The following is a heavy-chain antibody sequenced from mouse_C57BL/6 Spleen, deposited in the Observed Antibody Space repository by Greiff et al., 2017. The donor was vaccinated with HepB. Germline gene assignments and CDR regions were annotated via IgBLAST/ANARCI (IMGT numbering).Heavy chain of an antibody. CDR2: ISNGGGST. CDR1: GFTFSDYY. CDR3: ARSHYYGSREFAY. Sequence: EVQLVESGGGLVQPGGSLKLSCAASGFTFSDYYMYWVRQTPEKRLEWVAYISNGGGSTYYPDTVKGRFTISRDNAKNTLYLQRSRLKSEDTAMYYCARSHYYGSREFAYWGQGTLVTVSA. D-gene: IGHD1-1*01. J-gene: IGHJ3*01. V-gene: IGHV5-12*01.